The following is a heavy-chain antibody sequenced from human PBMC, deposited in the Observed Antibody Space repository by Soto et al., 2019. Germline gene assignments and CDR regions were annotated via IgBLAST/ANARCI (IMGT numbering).Heavy chain of an antibody. CDR3: ARDSTDADSGSYSGDY. D-gene: IGHD1-26*01. V-gene: IGHV3-48*02. CDR2: ISSRSSTM. CDR1: GFTFSSYS. Sequence: GGSLRLSCAASGFTFSSYSMNWVRQAPGKGLEGGSYISSRSSTMYYADSVKGRFTISRDNAKNSLFLHMNSLRDEDTAVYYCARDSTDADSGSYSGDYWGQGTLVTVSS. J-gene: IGHJ4*02.